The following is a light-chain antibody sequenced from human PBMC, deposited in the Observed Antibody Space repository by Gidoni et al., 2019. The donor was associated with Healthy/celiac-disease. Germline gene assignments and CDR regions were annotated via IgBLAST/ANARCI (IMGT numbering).Light chain of an antibody. CDR3: QQYNSYSPT. V-gene: IGKV1-5*01. J-gene: IGKJ2*01. Sequence: IQITPSPSTLSASVGDRVTITCRASQSISSWLAWYQQKPGKAPKLLIYDASSLESGVPSRFSGSGSGTEFTLTISSLQPDDFATYYCQQYNSYSPTFGQGTKLEIK. CDR2: DAS. CDR1: QSISSW.